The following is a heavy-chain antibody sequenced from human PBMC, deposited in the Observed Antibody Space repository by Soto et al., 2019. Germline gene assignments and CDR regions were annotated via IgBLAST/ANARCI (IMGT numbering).Heavy chain of an antibody. J-gene: IGHJ4*02. Sequence: ASVKVSCKASGYTFTGYYMHWVRQAPGQGLEWMGWINPNSGGTNYAQKFQGRVTMTRDTSISTAYMELSRLRSDDTAVYYCARDRDKTGTPPSDYWGQGTLVTVSS. CDR1: GYTFTGYY. D-gene: IGHD1-7*01. CDR2: INPNSGGT. V-gene: IGHV1-2*02. CDR3: ARDRDKTGTPPSDY.